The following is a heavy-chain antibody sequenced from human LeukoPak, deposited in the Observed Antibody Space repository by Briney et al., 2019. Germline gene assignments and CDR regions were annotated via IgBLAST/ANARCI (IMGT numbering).Heavy chain of an antibody. CDR3: AHQITFGGVIAKRHFDY. D-gene: IGHD3-16*02. CDR2: IYWNDDK. Sequence: ESGPTLVKPTQTLPLTCTFSGFTLSTSGVGVGWIRQPSGKALEWLALIYWNDDKRYSPSLKSRLTITKHTSKNQVFLTKTNMYPVDTATYNCAHQITFGGVIAKRHFDYWGQGTLVTVSS. V-gene: IGHV2-5*01. CDR1: GFTLSTSGVG. J-gene: IGHJ4*02.